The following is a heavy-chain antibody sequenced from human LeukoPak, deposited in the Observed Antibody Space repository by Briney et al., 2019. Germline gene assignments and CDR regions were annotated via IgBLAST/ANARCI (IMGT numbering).Heavy chain of an antibody. CDR3: ARDLLDY. CDR1: GFTFSFYN. J-gene: IGHJ4*02. Sequence: GGSLRLSCAASGFTFSFYNMNWVRQAPGKGLEWVSYISCDSITTYYADSVKGRFTISRDNAKNSLYLQMNSLRDEDTAVYFCARDLLDYWGQGTLVTVSS. CDR2: ISCDSITT. V-gene: IGHV3-48*02.